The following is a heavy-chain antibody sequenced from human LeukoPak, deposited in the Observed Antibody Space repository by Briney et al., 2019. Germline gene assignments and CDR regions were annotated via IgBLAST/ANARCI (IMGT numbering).Heavy chain of an antibody. V-gene: IGHV4-4*07. CDR2: IYTSGST. D-gene: IGHD3-9*01. Sequence: SETLSLTCTVSGGSISSYYWSWIRQPAGKGLEWIGRIYTSGSTNYNPSLKSRVTMSVDTSKNQFSLKLSSVTAADTAVYYCARGPNFHITIGHYYYMDVWGKGTTVTISS. CDR1: GGSISSYY. CDR3: ARGPNFHITIGHYYYMDV. J-gene: IGHJ6*03.